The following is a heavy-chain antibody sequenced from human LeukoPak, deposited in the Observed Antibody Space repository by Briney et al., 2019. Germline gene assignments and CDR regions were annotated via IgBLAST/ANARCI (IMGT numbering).Heavy chain of an antibody. CDR1: GGSISSGDYY. CDR2: IYYSGST. CDR3: ARYTVVPVFDY. D-gene: IGHD2-2*01. Sequence: PSQTLSLTCTVSGGSISSGDYYWSWIRQPPGKGLEWIGYIYYSGSTHYNPSLKSRVTISVDTSKDQFSLKLSSVTAADTAVYYCARYTVVPVFDYWGQGTLVTVSS. V-gene: IGHV4-30-4*08. J-gene: IGHJ4*02.